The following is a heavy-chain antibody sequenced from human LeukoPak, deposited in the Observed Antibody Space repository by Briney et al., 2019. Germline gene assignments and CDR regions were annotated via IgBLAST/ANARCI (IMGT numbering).Heavy chain of an antibody. J-gene: IGHJ4*02. V-gene: IGHV3-48*04. CDR3: ASLRGNYDSSGGDYFDY. CDR2: ISSSSSTI. CDR1: GFTFSSYS. D-gene: IGHD3-22*01. Sequence: AGGSLRLSCAASGFTFSSYSMNWVRQAPGKGLEWVSYISSSSSTIYYADSVKGRFTISRDNAKNSLYLQMNSLRAEDTAAYYCASLRGNYDSSGGDYFDYWGQGTLVTVSS.